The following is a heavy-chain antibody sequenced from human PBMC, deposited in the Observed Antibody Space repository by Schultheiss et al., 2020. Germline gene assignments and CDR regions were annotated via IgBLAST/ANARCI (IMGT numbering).Heavy chain of an antibody. J-gene: IGHJ6*02. CDR3: ASPRENSSSSSHYYYYGMDV. Sequence: GGSLRLSCAASGFTFDDYAMHWVRQAPGKGLEWVSGINSDGSSTSYADSVKGRFTISRDNAKNTLYLQMNSLRAEDTAVYYCASPRENSSSSSHYYYYGMDVWGQGTTVTVPS. V-gene: IGHV3-74*01. CDR1: GFTFDDYA. CDR2: INSDGSST. D-gene: IGHD6-6*01.